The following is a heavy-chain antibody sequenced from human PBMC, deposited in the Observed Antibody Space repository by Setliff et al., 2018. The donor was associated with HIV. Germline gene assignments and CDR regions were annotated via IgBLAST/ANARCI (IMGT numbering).Heavy chain of an antibody. J-gene: IGHJ4*02. CDR2: ISGSGSST. Sequence: PGGSLRLSCTTSGFTFSEYAINWVRQAPGKGLEWVSSISGSGSSTYYIDSVKGRFTISRDNSRNTLYLQMNGLRAEDTALYYCAKVRPRQLVSAKPPYFFDYWGQGTLVTVSS. V-gene: IGHV3-23*01. D-gene: IGHD6-13*01. CDR3: AKVRPRQLVSAKPPYFFDY. CDR1: GFTFSEYA.